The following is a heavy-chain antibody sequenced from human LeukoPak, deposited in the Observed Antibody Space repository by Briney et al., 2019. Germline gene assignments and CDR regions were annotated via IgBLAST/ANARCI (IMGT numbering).Heavy chain of an antibody. CDR3: ARVDVVDTAMVEDY. J-gene: IGHJ4*02. D-gene: IGHD5-18*01. V-gene: IGHV3-53*01. CDR1: GFTVSGNY. CDR2: IYSGGST. Sequence: GGSLRLSCAASGFTVSGNYMSWVRQAPGKGLEWVSVIYSGGSTYYADSVKGRFTISRDNAKNSLYLQMNSLRAEDTAVYYCARVDVVDTAMVEDYWGQGTLVTVSS.